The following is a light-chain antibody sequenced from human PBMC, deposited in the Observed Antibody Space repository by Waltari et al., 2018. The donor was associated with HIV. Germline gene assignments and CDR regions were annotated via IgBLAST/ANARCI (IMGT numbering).Light chain of an antibody. J-gene: IGLJ2*01. Sequence: QAGLTLPPSVSKGLRQTATLTCTGNSNNVGNRGAAWLHHLQGHPPNLLSYRNNSRPTGIPERLSASRSGNTASLTSSGLQPEDEADYYCSAWDSSLNTVLFGGGTKLTVL. V-gene: IGLV10-54*01. CDR2: RNN. CDR3: SAWDSSLNTVL. CDR1: SNNVGNRG.